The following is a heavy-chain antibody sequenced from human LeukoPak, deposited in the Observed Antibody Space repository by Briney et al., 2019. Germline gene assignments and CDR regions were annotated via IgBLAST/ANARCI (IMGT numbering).Heavy chain of an antibody. CDR3: ARGRSTSYSGYDRSGLQPWFDP. CDR2: INPNSGGT. V-gene: IGHV1-2*02. Sequence: ASVKVSCKASGYTFSGYYMHWVRQAPGQGLEWMGWINPNSGGTNYAQKFQGRVTMTRDTSTSTAYMELRSLRSDDTAVYYCARGRSTSYSGYDRSGLQPWFDPWGQGTLVTVSS. D-gene: IGHD5-12*01. J-gene: IGHJ5*02. CDR1: GYTFSGYY.